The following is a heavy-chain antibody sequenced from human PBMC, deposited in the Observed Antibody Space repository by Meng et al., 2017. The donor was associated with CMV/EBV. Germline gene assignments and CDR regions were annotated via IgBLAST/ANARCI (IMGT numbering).Heavy chain of an antibody. CDR3: ARAPGIWSPYYFDY. D-gene: IGHD2-15*01. CDR1: GDSVSSNSAA. J-gene: IGHJ4*02. V-gene: IGHV6-1*01. CDR2: TYYRSKWYN. Sequence: SCAISGDSVSSNSAAWNWIRQSPSRGLGWLGRTYYRSKWYNDYAVSVKSRITINPDTSKNQFSLQLNSVTPEDTAVYYCARAPGIWSPYYFDYWGQGTLVTVSS.